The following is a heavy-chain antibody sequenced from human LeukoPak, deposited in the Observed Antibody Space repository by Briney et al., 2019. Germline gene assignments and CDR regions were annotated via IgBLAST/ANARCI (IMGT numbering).Heavy chain of an antibody. CDR2: INPDSGDT. CDR1: GYTFSGYY. J-gene: IGHJ4*02. V-gene: IGHV1-2*02. CDR3: ARGPVVPLD. D-gene: IGHD4-23*01. Sequence: ASVKVSCKASGYTFSGYYMHWVRQAPGRGLEWMGWINPDSGDTNYAQNFQGRVTVTRDTSITTAYLELKRLTSDDTAVYYCARGPVVPLDWGQGTLVTVSS.